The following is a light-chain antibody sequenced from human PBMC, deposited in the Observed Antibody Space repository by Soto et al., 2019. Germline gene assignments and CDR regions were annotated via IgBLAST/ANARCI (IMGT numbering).Light chain of an antibody. Sequence: QSVLTQTPSASGTPGQGVTISCSGSSSNIGRNFVYWYQQLPGTAPKLLIYRNHERPSGVPDRFSGSKSGTSASLVISGLRSDDEAAYYCTSFTTTNIWVFGGGTKLTVL. V-gene: IGLV1-47*01. CDR1: SSNIGRNF. CDR3: TSFTTTNIWV. CDR2: RNH. J-gene: IGLJ3*02.